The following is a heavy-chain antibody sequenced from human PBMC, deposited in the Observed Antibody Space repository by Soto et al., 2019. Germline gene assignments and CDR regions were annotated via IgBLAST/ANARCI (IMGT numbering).Heavy chain of an antibody. Sequence: ASVQVSCKASGYTFTGYYMHWVRQAPGQGLEWMGWINPNRGCTNYAQKFQGRVTMTRDTSISTADMELSRLRSDDTAVYYCARVGQVLDSGWYPDYYYYYGMDVWGQGTTVTVSS. J-gene: IGHJ6*02. CDR3: ARVGQVLDSGWYPDYYYYYGMDV. CDR1: GYTFTGYY. CDR2: INPNRGCT. V-gene: IGHV1-2*02. D-gene: IGHD6-19*01.